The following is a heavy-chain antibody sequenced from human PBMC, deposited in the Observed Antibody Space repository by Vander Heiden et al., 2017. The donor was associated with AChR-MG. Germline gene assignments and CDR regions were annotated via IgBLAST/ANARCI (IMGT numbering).Heavy chain of an antibody. V-gene: IGHV4-31*03. CDR2: IYYSGST. CDR1: VGSICSGGYY. Sequence: QVQLQESGPGLVKPSQTLSLTCTVSVGSICSGGYYWSWIRQHPGKGLEWIGYIYYSGSTYYNPSLKSRVTISVDTSKNQFSLKLSSVTAADTAVYYCARDGVRRGGSGRLRLNWFDPWGQGTLVTVSS. CDR3: ARDGVRRGGSGRLRLNWFDP. D-gene: IGHD3-10*01. J-gene: IGHJ5*02.